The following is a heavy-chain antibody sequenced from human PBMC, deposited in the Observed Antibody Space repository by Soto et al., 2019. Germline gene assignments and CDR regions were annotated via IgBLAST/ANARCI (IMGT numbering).Heavy chain of an antibody. CDR3: ARDTLYYYDSSGYRHIDY. D-gene: IGHD3-22*01. CDR1: GFTLTSCA. CDR2: LGRSGGAT. J-gene: IGHJ4*02. V-gene: IGHV3-23*01. Sequence: GGSLRLSCAASGFTLTSCAMSWVRQTPGKGLEWVSALGRSGGATYYADSVKGRFTISRDNAKNSLYLQMNSLRAEDTAVYYCARDTLYYYDSSGYRHIDYWGQGTLVTVSS.